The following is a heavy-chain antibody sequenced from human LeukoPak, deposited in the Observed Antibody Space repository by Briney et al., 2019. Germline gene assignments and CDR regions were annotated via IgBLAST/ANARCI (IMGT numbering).Heavy chain of an antibody. CDR1: GGSLRGYY. CDR2: INHSGSS. CDR3: ARASIVGAKRTRSGTFDL. J-gene: IGHJ3*01. Sequence: PSETLSLTCAVYGGSLRGYYWNWVRQPPRKGLEWIGGINHSGSSNYNTSLKSRITISVDTSKNQFSLNLSSVTAADTAVYYCARASIVGAKRTRSGTFDLWGQGTMVTVSS. V-gene: IGHV4-34*01. D-gene: IGHD1-26*01.